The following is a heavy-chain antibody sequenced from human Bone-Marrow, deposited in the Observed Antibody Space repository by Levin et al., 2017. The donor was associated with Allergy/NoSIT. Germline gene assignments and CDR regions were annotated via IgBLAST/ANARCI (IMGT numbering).Heavy chain of an antibody. J-gene: IGHJ6*02. CDR1: GDSVSGRSYY. D-gene: IGHD4-11*01. V-gene: IGHV4-61*03. CDR2: IYASGAT. CDR3: ASDYSNHGWYYNGLGV. Sequence: SQTLSLTCSVSGDSVSGRSYYWSWIRQSPGKGLEYIGHIYASGATTYNPSLKSRVTLSVDVSKNHFSLKLTSLTAADTAIYYCASDYSNHGWYYNGLGVWGQGTTVTVSS.